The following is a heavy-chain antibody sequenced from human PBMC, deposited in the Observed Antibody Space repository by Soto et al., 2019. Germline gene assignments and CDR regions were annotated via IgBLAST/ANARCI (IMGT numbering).Heavy chain of an antibody. Sequence: QVQLVQSGAEVKKPGASVKVSCKASGYTFTGYYMHWVRQAPGQGLEWMGWINPNSGGTNYAQKFQGWVTMTRDTSISTAYMELSRLRSDDTAVYYCARDAGGDYPTRDYYYYMDVWGKGTTVTVSS. CDR2: INPNSGGT. J-gene: IGHJ6*03. V-gene: IGHV1-2*04. D-gene: IGHD4-17*01. CDR1: GYTFTGYY. CDR3: ARDAGGDYPTRDYYYYMDV.